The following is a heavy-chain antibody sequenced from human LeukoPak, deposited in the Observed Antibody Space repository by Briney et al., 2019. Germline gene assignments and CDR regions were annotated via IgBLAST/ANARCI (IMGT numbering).Heavy chain of an antibody. CDR3: ARSGAGATTVYYYGMDV. Sequence: GGSLRLSCAASGFSFSSYCMHWVRQAPGKGLVWVSRINSDGSSTSYADSVKGRFTISRDNAKHTLFLQMNSLRAEDTAVYYCARSGAGATTVYYYGMDVWGQGTTVTVSS. J-gene: IGHJ6*02. CDR1: GFSFSSYC. D-gene: IGHD1-26*01. CDR2: INSDGSST. V-gene: IGHV3-74*01.